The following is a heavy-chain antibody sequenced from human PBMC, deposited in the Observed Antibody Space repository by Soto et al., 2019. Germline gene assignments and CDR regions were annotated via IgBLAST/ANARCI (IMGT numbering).Heavy chain of an antibody. D-gene: IGHD4-17*01. CDR2: INHDGST. J-gene: IGHJ4*02. CDR1: GGSLNGNY. V-gene: IGHV4-34*02. Sequence: QVQLQQWGAGLLKPSETLSLTCAVNGGSLNGNYWSRIPQPPGEGPEGIGEINHDGSTHFNPSLKSRITMSMDSPKNQLSLTLSSVTDADTAVYYCTRGVGCTYGFSGYWGEGTLVTVSS. CDR3: TRGVGCTYGFSGY.